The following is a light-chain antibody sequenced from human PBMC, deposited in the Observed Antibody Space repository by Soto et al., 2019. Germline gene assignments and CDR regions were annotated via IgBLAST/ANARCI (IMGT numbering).Light chain of an antibody. V-gene: IGKV1-5*01. Sequence: IEMTQYPSTVSASVGARVTITCRASQRVYNWLAWYQQKPGKAPKLLISSVSTLESGVLSRFSGSGSGTEFTLAISSLQPEDLGTYYCQQYNSYLSFGPGTKVEI. CDR1: QRVYNW. CDR2: SVS. CDR3: QQYNSYLS. J-gene: IGKJ3*01.